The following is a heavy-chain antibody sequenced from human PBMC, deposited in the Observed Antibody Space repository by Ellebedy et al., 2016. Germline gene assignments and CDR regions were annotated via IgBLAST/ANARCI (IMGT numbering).Heavy chain of an antibody. V-gene: IGHV1-18*04. CDR3: AKTSGWGYGEN. CDR1: GYTFTTFS. CDR2: VNTFRGNT. D-gene: IGHD3-10*01. Sequence: ASVKVSXKASGYTFTTFSITWVRQVPGQGLDWMGFVNTFRGNTKFAQKFQGRVSMTTDSSTHTAYMDLRSLRSDDTAMYYCAKTSGWGYGENWGQGTLVTVSS. J-gene: IGHJ4*02.